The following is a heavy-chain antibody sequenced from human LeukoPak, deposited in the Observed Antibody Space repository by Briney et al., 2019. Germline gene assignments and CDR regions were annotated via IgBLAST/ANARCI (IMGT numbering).Heavy chain of an antibody. V-gene: IGHV1-2*02. CDR3: ARLRFLEWFGDAFDI. J-gene: IGHJ3*02. CDR2: INPNSGGT. D-gene: IGHD3-3*01. CDR1: GYTFTGYY. Sequence: RASVKVSCKASGYTFTGYYMHWVRQAPGQGLEWMGWINPNSGGTNYAQKFQGRVTMTRDTSISTAYLELSSLRSDDTAVYYCARLRFLEWFGDAFDIWGQGTMVTVSS.